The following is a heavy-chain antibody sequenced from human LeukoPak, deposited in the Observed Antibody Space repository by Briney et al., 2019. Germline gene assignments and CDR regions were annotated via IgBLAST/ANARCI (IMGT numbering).Heavy chain of an antibody. CDR3: ASGHPYYYGSGSYNS. Sequence: PGGSLRLSCAVSGFTFSDYYMSWIRQAPGKGLEWVSYISSSSSYTNYADSVKGRFTISRDNAKNSLYLQMNSLRAEDTAVYYCASGHPYYYGSGSYNSWGQGTLVTVSS. D-gene: IGHD3-10*01. CDR2: ISSSSSYT. V-gene: IGHV3-11*06. CDR1: GFTFSDYY. J-gene: IGHJ4*02.